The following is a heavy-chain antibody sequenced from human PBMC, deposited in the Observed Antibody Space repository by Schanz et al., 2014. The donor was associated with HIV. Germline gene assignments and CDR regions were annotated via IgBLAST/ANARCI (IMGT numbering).Heavy chain of an antibody. CDR1: GFTFSSYD. Sequence: QVQLVESGGGVVQPGRSLRLSCAASGFTFSSYDIHWVRQAPGKGLEWVAVISYDGNKRYYADSVKGRFTISRDNSENTLYLQMDSLRTEDTAVYYCAKDSGSGVMFNFDYWGQGTLVTVSS. V-gene: IGHV3-30*18. CDR3: AKDSGSGVMFNFDY. J-gene: IGHJ4*02. CDR2: ISYDGNKR. D-gene: IGHD3-10*01.